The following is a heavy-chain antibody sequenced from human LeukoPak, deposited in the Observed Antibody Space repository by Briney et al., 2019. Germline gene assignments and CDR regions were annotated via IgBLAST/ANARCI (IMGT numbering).Heavy chain of an antibody. CDR1: GGSISSYS. J-gene: IGHJ4*02. CDR2: IYYSGST. V-gene: IGHV4-59*01. D-gene: IGHD3-10*02. Sequence: SETLSLTRTVSGGSISSYSWSWIRQPPGKGLEWIGYIYYSGSTNYNPSLKSRVTISVDTSKNQFSLKLSSVTAADTAVYYCARSDTYYVKPFDYWGQGTLVTVSS. CDR3: ARSDTYYVKPFDY.